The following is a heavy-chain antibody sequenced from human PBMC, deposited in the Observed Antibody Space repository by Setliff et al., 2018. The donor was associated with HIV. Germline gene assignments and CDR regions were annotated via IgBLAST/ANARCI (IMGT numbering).Heavy chain of an antibody. Sequence: PSETLSLTCTVSGGSISNYYWSWIRQPPGKGLEWIGYIYISRSTNYNPSFKGRVAMSVDRSKNQFSLKLSSVTAADTAVYYCARGGYYYYYYMDVWGKGTTVTVSS. CDR1: GGSISNYY. D-gene: IGHD3-16*01. V-gene: IGHV4-4*08. CDR2: IYISRST. CDR3: ARGGYYYYYYMDV. J-gene: IGHJ6*03.